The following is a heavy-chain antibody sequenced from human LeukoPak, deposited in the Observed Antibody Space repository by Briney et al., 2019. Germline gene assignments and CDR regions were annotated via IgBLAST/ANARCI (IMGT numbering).Heavy chain of an antibody. CDR2: IFYSGST. CDR3: ARQGVGATDF. Sequence: GSLRLSCAASGFTFRSYWMHWVRQAPGKRPEWIGSIFYSGSTHYNPSLQSRITISADTSKGQFSLKLSSVTAADTAVYYCARQGVGATDFWGQGSLVTVSS. D-gene: IGHD1-26*01. CDR1: GFTFRSYW. V-gene: IGHV4-59*05. J-gene: IGHJ4*02.